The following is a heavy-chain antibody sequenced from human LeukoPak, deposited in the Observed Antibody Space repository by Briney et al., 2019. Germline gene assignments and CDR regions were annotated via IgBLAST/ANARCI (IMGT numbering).Heavy chain of an antibody. D-gene: IGHD2-15*01. V-gene: IGHV4-34*01. CDR1: GGSFSGYY. CDR2: INHSGST. J-gene: IGHJ4*02. Sequence: PSETLSLTCAVYGGSFSGYYWSWIRQPPGKGLEWIGEINHSGSTNYNPSLKSRVTISVDTSKNQFSLKLSSVTAADTAVYYCARGTAGIVVVVAAKYYFDYWGQGTLVTVSS. CDR3: ARGTAGIVVVVAAKYYFDY.